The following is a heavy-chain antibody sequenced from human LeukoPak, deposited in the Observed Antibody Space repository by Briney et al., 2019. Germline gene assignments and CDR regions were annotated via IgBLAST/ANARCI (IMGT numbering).Heavy chain of an antibody. CDR3: ARGSPGGQQPLDGDLDY. D-gene: IGHD6-13*01. V-gene: IGHV1-2*02. Sequence: ASVKVSCKASGYTFTGYYMHWVRQAPGQGLEWMGWINPNSGGTNYAQKFQGRVTMTRDTSISTAYMELSRLRSDDTAVYYCARGSPGGQQPLDGDLDYWGQGTLVTVSS. CDR2: INPNSGGT. J-gene: IGHJ4*02. CDR1: GYTFTGYY.